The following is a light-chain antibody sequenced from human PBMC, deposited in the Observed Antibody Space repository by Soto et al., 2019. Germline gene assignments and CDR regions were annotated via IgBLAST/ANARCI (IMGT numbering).Light chain of an antibody. V-gene: IGLV1-40*01. CDR3: QSYDSSLSALV. CDR2: TNI. CDR1: SSNSGAGYD. J-gene: IGLJ3*02. Sequence: QSVLTQPPSVSGAPGQGVTFSCAGPSSNSGAGYDVHWYQQVPGTAPKLLIYTNINRPSGVPDRSSGSKSGTSASLAITGLQAADEADYYCQSYDSSLSALVFGGGTKLTVL.